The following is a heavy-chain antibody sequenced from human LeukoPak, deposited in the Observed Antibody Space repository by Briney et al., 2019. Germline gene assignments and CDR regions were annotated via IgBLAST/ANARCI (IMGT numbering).Heavy chain of an antibody. CDR2: INHSGST. CDR1: GGSFSGYY. CDR3: ARAGCGGDCYSVIFSYFDY. Sequence: SETLSLTCAVYGGSFSGYYWIWIRQPPGKGLEGIGEINHSGSTNYNPSLKRRVTISVDTSKNQFSLKLSSVTAADTAVYYCARAGCGGDCYSVIFSYFDYWGQGTLVTVSS. J-gene: IGHJ4*02. V-gene: IGHV4-34*01. D-gene: IGHD2-21*02.